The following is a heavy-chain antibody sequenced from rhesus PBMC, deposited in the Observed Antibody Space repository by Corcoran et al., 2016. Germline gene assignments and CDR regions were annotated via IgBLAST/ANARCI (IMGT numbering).Heavy chain of an antibody. J-gene: IGHJ4*01. V-gene: IGHV3-184*01. CDR3: ARYYSYFDY. D-gene: IGHD3-3*01. CDR1: GFTFTDHY. Sequence: EVKLVESGGGLVQPGGSLRLSCAASGFTFTDHYFYWVRQAPVKGLEWVCFIRSKTYRGTAEYAASVKDRFTISRDDSKSIAYLQMNSLKVEDTAIYYCARYYSYFDYWGQGVLVTVSS. CDR2: IRSKTYRGTA.